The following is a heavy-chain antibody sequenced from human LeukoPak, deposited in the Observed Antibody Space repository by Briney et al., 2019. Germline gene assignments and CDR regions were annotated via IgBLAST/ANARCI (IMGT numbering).Heavy chain of an antibody. V-gene: IGHV3-21*01. CDR3: ARDQDSSGYYYGGAFDI. D-gene: IGHD3-22*01. CDR1: GFTFSSYS. Sequence: GGPLRLSCAASGFTFSSYSMNWVRQAPGKGLEWVSSISSRSSYIYYADSVKGRFTVSRDNAKNSLYLQMNSLRAEDTAVYYCARDQDSSGYYYGGAFDIWGQGTMVTVSS. CDR2: ISSRSSYI. J-gene: IGHJ3*02.